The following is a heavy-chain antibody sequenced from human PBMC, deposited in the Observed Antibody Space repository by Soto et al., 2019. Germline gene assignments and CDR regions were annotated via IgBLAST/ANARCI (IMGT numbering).Heavy chain of an antibody. Sequence: PGGSMILSCTVSGFTVSSNYMSWVSQAPGKGLEWVSILYSGGTTYYADSVKGRFTISRDNSKNTLFLQMNSLRAEDTAVFYCARVWGIENAFDIWGQGTMVTVSS. D-gene: IGHD7-27*01. CDR1: GFTVSSNY. CDR2: LYSGGTT. CDR3: ARVWGIENAFDI. J-gene: IGHJ3*02. V-gene: IGHV3-53*01.